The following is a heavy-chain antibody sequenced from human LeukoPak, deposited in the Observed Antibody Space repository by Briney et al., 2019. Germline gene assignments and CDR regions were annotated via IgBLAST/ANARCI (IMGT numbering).Heavy chain of an antibody. Sequence: GGSLRLSCAASGFTFSSYSMNWVRQAPGKGLEWVSYISSSSSTIYYADSVKGRFTISRDNAKNSLYLQMNSLRAEDTAVYYCAKESSTVPPASWGQGTLVTVSS. D-gene: IGHD4-17*01. J-gene: IGHJ4*02. CDR2: ISSSSSTI. V-gene: IGHV3-48*04. CDR3: AKESSTVPPAS. CDR1: GFTFSSYS.